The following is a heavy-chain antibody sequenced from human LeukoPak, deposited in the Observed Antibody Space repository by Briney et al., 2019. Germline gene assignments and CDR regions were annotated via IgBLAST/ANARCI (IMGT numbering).Heavy chain of an antibody. Sequence: GASVKVSCKASGGTFSSYAISWVRQAPGQGLEWMGGIIPIFGTANCAQKFQGRVTITADESTSTAYMELSSLRSEDTAVYYCARDYYDSSGYYHYWGQGTLVTVSS. J-gene: IGHJ4*02. CDR1: GGTFSSYA. D-gene: IGHD3-22*01. CDR3: ARDYYDSSGYYHY. V-gene: IGHV1-69*13. CDR2: IIPIFGTA.